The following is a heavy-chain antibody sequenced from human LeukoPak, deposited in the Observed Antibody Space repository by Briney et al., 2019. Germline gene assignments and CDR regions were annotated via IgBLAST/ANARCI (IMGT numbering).Heavy chain of an antibody. V-gene: IGHV1-69*13. CDR3: AREMVRGVGAAFDI. J-gene: IGHJ3*02. CDR1: GGTFSSYA. Sequence: AASVKVSCKASGGTFSSYAISWVRQAPGQGLEWMGGIIPIFGTANYAQKFQGRVTITADESTSTAYMELSSLRSEGTAVYYCAREMVRGVGAAFDIWGQGTMVTVSS. CDR2: IIPIFGTA. D-gene: IGHD3-10*01.